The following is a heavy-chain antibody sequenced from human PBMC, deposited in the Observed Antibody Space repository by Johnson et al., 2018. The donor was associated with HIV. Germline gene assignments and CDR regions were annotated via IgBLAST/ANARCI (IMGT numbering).Heavy chain of an antibody. V-gene: IGHV3-15*01. D-gene: IGHD3-10*01. Sequence: VQLVESGGGVVQPGRSLRLSCAASGFIFSDAWMTWVRQAPGKGLEWVGRIKSKNDGGTTDYGAPVRGRLTISRDDSKNTLDLQKNSLKTEDTAVYYCTTYPYGSGPWGQGTMVTVSS. CDR3: TTYPYGSGP. CDR2: IKSKNDGGTT. CDR1: GFIFSDAW. J-gene: IGHJ3*01.